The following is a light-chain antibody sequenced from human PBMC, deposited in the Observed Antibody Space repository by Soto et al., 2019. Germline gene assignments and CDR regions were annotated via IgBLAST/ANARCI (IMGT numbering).Light chain of an antibody. J-gene: IGKJ1*01. CDR2: GAS. V-gene: IGKV3-20*01. CDR1: QSVRSSY. CDR3: QQYGSSPWT. Sequence: EIVLTQSPGTLSLSPGERATLSCRASQSVRSSYLAWYQQKPGQAPRLLIYGASSRATGITDRFSGSESGTDFTLTISRLEPEDFAVYYCQQYGSSPWTFGQGTKVEIK.